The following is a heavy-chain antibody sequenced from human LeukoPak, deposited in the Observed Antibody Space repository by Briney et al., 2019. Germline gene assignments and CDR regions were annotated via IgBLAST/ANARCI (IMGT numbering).Heavy chain of an antibody. CDR1: GFTFSTYT. D-gene: IGHD6-19*01. CDR3: AKVRGQWLVRDAFDA. J-gene: IGHJ3*01. Sequence: GGSLRLSCAASGFTFSTYTMNWVRQAPGKGLEYVSTITSTGDNTYYADSVKGRFTISRDNSKNTLYLQMNSLRAEDTAVYFCAKVRGQWLVRDAFDAWGQGTMVTVSS. V-gene: IGHV3-23*01. CDR2: ITSTGDNT.